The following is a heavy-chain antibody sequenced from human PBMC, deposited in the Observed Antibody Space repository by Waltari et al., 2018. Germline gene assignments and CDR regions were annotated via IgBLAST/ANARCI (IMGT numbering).Heavy chain of an antibody. V-gene: IGHV4-31*03. CDR2: IYYSGST. CDR1: GGSISSGGSY. CDR3: ARARGATDAFDI. J-gene: IGHJ3*02. D-gene: IGHD1-26*01. Sequence: QVQLQESGPGLVKPSQTLSLTCPVSGGSISSGGSYWSWIRQHPGKGLEWIGYIYYSGSTYYNPSLKSRVTISVDTSKNQFSLKLSSVTAADTAVYYCARARGATDAFDIWGQGTMVTVSS.